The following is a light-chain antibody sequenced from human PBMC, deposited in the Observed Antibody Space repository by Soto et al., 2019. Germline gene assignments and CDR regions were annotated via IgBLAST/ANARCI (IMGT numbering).Light chain of an antibody. CDR3: QQYGSSPRT. Sequence: EIVLTQSPGTQSLFPGERATFSCRASQSVSSTYLAWYQQKPGQAPRLLIYGASSRATGIPDRFSGSGSGTDFTLTISRLEPEDSAVYYCQQYGSSPRTFGQGTKVEI. CDR2: GAS. V-gene: IGKV3-20*01. J-gene: IGKJ1*01. CDR1: QSVSSTY.